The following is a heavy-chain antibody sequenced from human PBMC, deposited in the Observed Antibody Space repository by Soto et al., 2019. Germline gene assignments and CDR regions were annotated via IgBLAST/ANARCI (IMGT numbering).Heavy chain of an antibody. V-gene: IGHV2-5*02. CDR3: AHSKSYYDILTGYWPYYGMDV. CDR2: IYWDDDK. Sequence: SGPTLVNPTQALTLTCTFSGFSLSTSGVGVGWIRQPPGKALEWLALIYWDDDKRYSPSLKSRLTITKDTSKNQVVLTMTNMDPVDTAKHYCAHSKSYYDILTGYWPYYGMDVWGQGTTVTVSS. J-gene: IGHJ6*02. D-gene: IGHD3-9*01. CDR1: GFSLSTSGVG.